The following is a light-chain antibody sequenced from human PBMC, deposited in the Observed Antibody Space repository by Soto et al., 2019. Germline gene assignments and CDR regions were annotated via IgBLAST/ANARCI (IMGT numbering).Light chain of an antibody. J-gene: IGKJ3*01. V-gene: IGKV3-20*01. CDR3: QQYGSSPLFT. CDR1: QSVSSSY. Sequence: EIVLTQSPGTLSLSPGERATLSCRASQSVSSSYLAWYRQKPGQAPRLLIYGASGRATGIPDRFSGSGSGTDFTLTISRLEPEDFAVYYCQQYGSSPLFTFGPGNKVDIK. CDR2: GAS.